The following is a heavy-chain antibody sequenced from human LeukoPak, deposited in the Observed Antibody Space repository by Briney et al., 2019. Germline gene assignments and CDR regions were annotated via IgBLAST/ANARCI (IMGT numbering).Heavy chain of an antibody. V-gene: IGHV3-48*01. J-gene: IGHJ4*02. D-gene: IGHD2-2*01. CDR3: ARGGYCSSTSCRYFDY. CDR1: GFTFSSYR. Sequence: PGGSLRLSCAASGFTFSSYRMNWVRQAPGKGLEWVSYISSSSSTIYYADSVKGRFTISRDNAKNSLYLQMNSLRAEDTAVYYCARGGYCSSTSCRYFDYWGQGTLVTVSS. CDR2: ISSSSSTI.